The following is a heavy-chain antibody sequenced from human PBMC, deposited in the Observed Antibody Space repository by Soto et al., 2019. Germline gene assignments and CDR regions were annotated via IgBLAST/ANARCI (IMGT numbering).Heavy chain of an antibody. J-gene: IGHJ6*02. Sequence: PSETLSLTCAVYGGSFSGYYWSWIRQPPGKGLEWIGEINHSGSTNYNPSLKSRVTISVDTSKNQFSLKLSSVTAADTAVYYCARGRCYYYGMDVWGQGTTVTVSS. CDR3: ARGRCYYYGMDV. CDR1: GGSFSGYY. CDR2: INHSGST. V-gene: IGHV4-34*01.